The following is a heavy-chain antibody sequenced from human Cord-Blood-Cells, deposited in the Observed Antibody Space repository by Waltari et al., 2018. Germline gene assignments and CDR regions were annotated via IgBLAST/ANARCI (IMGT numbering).Heavy chain of an antibody. CDR3: ARNYDILTGYYNWFDP. J-gene: IGHJ5*02. V-gene: IGHV1-2*06. CDR2: INPNSGGT. D-gene: IGHD3-9*01. Sequence: QVQLVQSGAEVKKPGASVKVSCKASGYTFTGYYMHWVRQAPGQGLEWMGRINPNSGGTNYAQKFQGRVTMTRDTSISTAYMELSRLRSDDTAVYYCARNYDILTGYYNWFDPWGQGTLVTVSS. CDR1: GYTFTGYY.